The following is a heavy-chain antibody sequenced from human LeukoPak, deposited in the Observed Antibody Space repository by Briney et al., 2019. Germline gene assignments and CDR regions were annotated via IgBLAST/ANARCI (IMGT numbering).Heavy chain of an antibody. Sequence: PGGSLRLSCTGSGFTFSSYTLHWVRQAPGKELEWVSSISSGGTFVFYADSVTGRFTISRDNAGKFLYLQMDSLRAEDTAVYYCATLGCAGENCPRAARALGGYWGPGTLVTVSS. CDR1: GFTFSSYT. CDR3: ATLGCAGENCPRAARALGGY. CDR2: ISSGGTFV. J-gene: IGHJ4*02. D-gene: IGHD2-21*01. V-gene: IGHV3-21*01.